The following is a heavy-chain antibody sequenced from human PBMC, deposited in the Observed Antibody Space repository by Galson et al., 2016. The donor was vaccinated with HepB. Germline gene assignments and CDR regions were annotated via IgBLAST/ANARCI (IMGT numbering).Heavy chain of an antibody. CDR1: GFTFTAYG. CDR2: INPDSGGT. D-gene: IGHD3-10*01. CDR3: ARVFTMVRGVTNTFHYYGMDV. J-gene: IGHJ6*02. V-gene: IGHV1-2*02. Sequence: SVKVSCKASGFTFTAYGISWVRQAPGQGLEWMGWINPDSGGTNYAQKFQGRVTMTRDTSISTAYMELSGLKSDDTAVYYCARVFTMVRGVTNTFHYYGMDVWGQGTTVTVAS.